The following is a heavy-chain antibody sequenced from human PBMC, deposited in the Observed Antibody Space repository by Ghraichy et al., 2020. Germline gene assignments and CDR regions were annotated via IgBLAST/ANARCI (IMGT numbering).Heavy chain of an antibody. V-gene: IGHV1-46*01. CDR3: ARDLAKYCSSTSCYYYYYGMDV. CDR1: GYTFTSYY. Sequence: ASVKVSCKASGYTFTSYYMHWVRQAPGQGLEWMGIINPSGGSTSYAQKFQGRVTMTRDTSTSTVYMELSSLRSEDTAVYYCARDLAKYCSSTSCYYYYYGMDVWSQGTTVTVSS. CDR2: INPSGGST. D-gene: IGHD2-2*01. J-gene: IGHJ6*02.